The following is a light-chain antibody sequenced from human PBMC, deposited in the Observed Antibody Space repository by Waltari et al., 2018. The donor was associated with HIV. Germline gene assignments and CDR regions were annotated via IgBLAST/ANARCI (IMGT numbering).Light chain of an antibody. Sequence: QSVLTQPPSASGTPGQRVTIPCSGSSSNIGSNYVYWYQQLPGTAPKLLIYRNNQRPSGSPGRFSGSESGTAASLALSGLRSEDEADYYCAAWDDSLSEVVFVGGTKLTVL. CDR3: AAWDDSLSEVV. J-gene: IGLJ2*01. CDR1: SSNIGSNY. V-gene: IGLV1-47*01. CDR2: RNN.